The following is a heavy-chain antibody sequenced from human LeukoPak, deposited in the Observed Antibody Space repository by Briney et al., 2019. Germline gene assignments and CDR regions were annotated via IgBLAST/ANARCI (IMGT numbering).Heavy chain of an antibody. V-gene: IGHV3-23*01. Sequence: GGSLRLSCAASGFTFSSYAMSWVRQAPGKGLEWVSVISGSGGTTYYADSVKGRFTISRDNSKNTLDLQMTSLRVEDMAVYYWAKKLGSSNRYVRFDYWGQGTLVTVSS. CDR2: ISGSGGTT. J-gene: IGHJ4*02. D-gene: IGHD2/OR15-2a*01. CDR1: GFTFSSYA. CDR3: AKKLGSSNRYVRFDY.